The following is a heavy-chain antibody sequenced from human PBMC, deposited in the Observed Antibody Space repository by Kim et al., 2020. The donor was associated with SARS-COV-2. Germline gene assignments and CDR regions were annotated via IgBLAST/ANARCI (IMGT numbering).Heavy chain of an antibody. CDR3: ARLGIAVAVEAFDI. Sequence: SPSLQGHVTIAADNSISTAYLQWSSLKASDTAMYYCARLGIAVAVEAFDIWGQGTMVTVSS. D-gene: IGHD6-19*01. V-gene: IGHV5-10-1*01. J-gene: IGHJ3*02.